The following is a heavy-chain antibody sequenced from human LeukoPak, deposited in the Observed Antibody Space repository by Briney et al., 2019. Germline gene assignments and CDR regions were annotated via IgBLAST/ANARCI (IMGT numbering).Heavy chain of an antibody. J-gene: IGHJ4*02. Sequence: SETLSLTCAVSGDSISTTNYYWGWIRQPPGKGLEWIGSIYYSGSTYYNPSLKSRVTISVDTSKNQFSLKLSSVTAADTAVYYCARQAPGYSYGYVYWGQGTLVTVSS. CDR3: ARQAPGYSYGYVY. V-gene: IGHV4-39*01. D-gene: IGHD5-18*01. CDR1: GDSISTTNYY. CDR2: IYYSGST.